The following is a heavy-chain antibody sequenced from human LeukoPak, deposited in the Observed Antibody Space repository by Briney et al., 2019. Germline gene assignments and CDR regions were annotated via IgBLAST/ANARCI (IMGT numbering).Heavy chain of an antibody. CDR2: IYYSGST. Sequence: PSETLSLTCTVSGGSLSSSSYYWGWIRQPPGKGLEWIGSIYYSGSTYYNPSLKSRVTISVDTSKNQFSLKLSSVTAADTAVYYCARDGRAFDYWGQGTLVTVSS. CDR1: GGSLSSSSYY. J-gene: IGHJ4*02. CDR3: ARDGRAFDY. V-gene: IGHV4-39*07. D-gene: IGHD1-26*01.